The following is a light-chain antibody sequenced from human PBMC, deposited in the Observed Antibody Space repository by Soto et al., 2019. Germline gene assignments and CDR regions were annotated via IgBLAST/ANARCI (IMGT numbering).Light chain of an antibody. CDR2: EVS. CDR1: SSDVGGYNY. V-gene: IGLV2-14*01. CDR3: SSYTSSSTPVV. J-gene: IGLJ2*01. Sequence: QSALTQPASVSGSPGQSITISCTGTSSDVGGYNYVSWYQQHPGKDPKLMIYEVSNRPSGVSNRFSGSKSGNTASLTISGLQDEDEADDYCSSYTSSSTPVVFGGGTKLTVL.